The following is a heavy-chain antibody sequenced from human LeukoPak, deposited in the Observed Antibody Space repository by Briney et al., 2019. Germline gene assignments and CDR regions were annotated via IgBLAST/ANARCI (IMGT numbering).Heavy chain of an antibody. D-gene: IGHD1-26*01. CDR3: ARVSWELTTDI. CDR1: GYTFTNYD. J-gene: IGHJ3*02. CDR2: MNPNSGNT. V-gene: IGHV1-8*01. Sequence: ASVKVSCKSPGYTFTNYDINWVRQATGQGFEWMGWMNPNSGNTGYAQKFQGRVTMTRNTAISTAYMELSSLRSEDTAVYYCARVSWELTTDIWGQGTMVTVSS.